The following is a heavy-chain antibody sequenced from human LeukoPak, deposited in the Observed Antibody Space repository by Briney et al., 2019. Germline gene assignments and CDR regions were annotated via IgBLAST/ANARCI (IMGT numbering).Heavy chain of an antibody. V-gene: IGHV3-7*01. CDR3: AREIVVVVAANWFDP. J-gene: IGHJ5*02. D-gene: IGHD2-15*01. CDR2: INQDGGQK. Sequence: GESLRLSCAVSGFTFSSYWMSWVRQAPGKGLEWVASINQDGGQKYYVDSVKGRFTISRDNAKNSLYLQMNSLRAEDTAVYYCAREIVVVVAANWFDPWGQGTLVTVSS. CDR1: GFTFSSYW.